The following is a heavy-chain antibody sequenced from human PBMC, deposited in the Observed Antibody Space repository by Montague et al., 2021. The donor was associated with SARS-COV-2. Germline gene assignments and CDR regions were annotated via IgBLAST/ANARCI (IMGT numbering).Heavy chain of an antibody. D-gene: IGHD2-15*01. CDR1: GGSVSSSGYY. CDR2: IYFSGSS. J-gene: IGHJ5*02. Sequence: SETLSLTCTVSGGSVSSSGYYWGWLRQPTGKGLEWVGSIYFSGSSYSNPSLKSRVSISVDTSKNQFSLRLSSVTYAATAVYYCARYRRGGLVVAAPNRFDPWGQGTLVTVSS. CDR3: ARYRRGGLVVAAPNRFDP. V-gene: IGHV4-39*01.